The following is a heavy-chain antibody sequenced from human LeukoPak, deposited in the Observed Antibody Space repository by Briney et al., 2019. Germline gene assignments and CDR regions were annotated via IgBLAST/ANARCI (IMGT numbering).Heavy chain of an antibody. CDR1: GFTFSSYA. CDR2: IGGGGGST. J-gene: IGHJ4*02. D-gene: IGHD3-10*01. CDR3: AKDKGGPGDYFDY. V-gene: IGHV3-23*01. Sequence: GGSLRLSCAASGFTFSSYAMSWVRQAPGKGLEWVSAIGGGGGSTYYADSVKGRFTISRDNSKNTLYLQRNSLRAEDTAVYYCAKDKGGPGDYFDYWGQGTLVTVSS.